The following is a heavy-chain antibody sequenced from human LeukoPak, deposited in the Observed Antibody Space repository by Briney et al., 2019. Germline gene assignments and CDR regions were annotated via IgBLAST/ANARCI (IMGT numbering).Heavy chain of an antibody. D-gene: IGHD3-3*02. CDR3: ASHFWNYYRIDY. Sequence: GGSLRLSCAASGFSFSTYTMNWARQAPGKGLEWVSSISGSGSYTYYADSVKGRFTISRDNAKNSLYLQMTSLRAEDTPIYYCASHFWNYYRIDYWGQGILVTVSS. V-gene: IGHV3-21*01. CDR1: GFSFSTYT. J-gene: IGHJ4*02. CDR2: ISGSGSYT.